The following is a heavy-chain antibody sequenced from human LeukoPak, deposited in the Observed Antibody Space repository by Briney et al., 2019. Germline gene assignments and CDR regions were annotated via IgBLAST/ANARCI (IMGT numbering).Heavy chain of an antibody. V-gene: IGHV4-39*01. CDR2: ITYSGST. J-gene: IGHJ6*03. CDR1: GGSISSSTYY. Sequence: PSETLSLTCTVSGGSISSSTYYWGWIRQPPGKGLEWIGSITYSGSTYYNPSLKSRVTISVDTSKNQFSLKLSSETAADTAVYYCARLRYGDLVRKLWRYYYYYYMDVWGKGTTVTISS. D-gene: IGHD4-17*01. CDR3: ARLRYGDLVRKLWRYYYYYYMDV.